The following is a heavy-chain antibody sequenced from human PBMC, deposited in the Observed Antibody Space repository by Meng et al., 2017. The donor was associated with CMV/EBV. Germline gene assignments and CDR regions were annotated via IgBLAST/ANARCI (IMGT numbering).Heavy chain of an antibody. CDR2: INHSGST. D-gene: IGHD3-22*01. J-gene: IGHJ5*02. CDR1: GGSFSGYY. CDR3: ARGTRNNSGYYLSWFDP. Sequence: SETLSLTCAVYGGSFSGYYWSWIRQPPGKGLEWIGEINHSGSTNYNPSLKSRVTISVDTSKNQYSLKLSSVTAAGTAVYYCARGTRNNSGYYLSWFDPWGQGTLVTVSS. V-gene: IGHV4-34*01.